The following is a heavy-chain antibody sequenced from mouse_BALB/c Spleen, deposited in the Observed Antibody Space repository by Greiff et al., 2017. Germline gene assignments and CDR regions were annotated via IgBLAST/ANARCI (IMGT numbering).Heavy chain of an antibody. CDR1: GYTFTSYY. D-gene: IGHD2-2*01. V-gene: IGHV1S81*02. CDR3: TRSGPTTMVFMDY. CDR2: INPSNGGT. J-gene: IGHJ4*01. Sequence: QVQLQQSGAELVKPGASVKLSCKASGYTFTSYYMYWVKQRPGQGLEWIGEINPSNGGTNFNEKFKSKATLTVDKSSSTAYMQLSSLTSEDSAVYYCTRSGPTTMVFMDYWGQGTSVTVSS.